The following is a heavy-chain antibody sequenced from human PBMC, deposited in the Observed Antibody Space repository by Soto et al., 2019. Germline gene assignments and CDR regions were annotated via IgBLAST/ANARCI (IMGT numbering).Heavy chain of an antibody. D-gene: IGHD3-10*01. CDR1: GFTFSSYW. V-gene: IGHV3-74*01. CDR2: INSDGSTK. Sequence: GGSLRLPCTASGFTFSSYWVHWVRQAPGKGLVWVSRINSDGSTKNYADSVKGRFTISRDNAQKTLYLQMKRLKAEDTANNYCETICITPTCLQYWGKGTLVTVSS. CDR3: ETICITPTCLQY. J-gene: IGHJ4*02.